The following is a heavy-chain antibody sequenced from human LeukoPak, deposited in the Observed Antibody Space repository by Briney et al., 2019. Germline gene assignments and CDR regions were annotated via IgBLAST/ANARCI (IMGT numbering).Heavy chain of an antibody. V-gene: IGHV4-30-2*01. Sequence: SETLSLTCTVSGGSISSGGYYWSWIRQPPGKGLEWIGYIYHSGSTYYNTSLKSRVTISVDRSKNQFSLKLSSVAAADTAVYYCAARFLEWLLRVDGMDVWGKGTTVTVSS. CDR2: IYHSGST. D-gene: IGHD3-3*01. CDR1: GGSISSGGYY. J-gene: IGHJ6*04. CDR3: AARFLEWLLRVDGMDV.